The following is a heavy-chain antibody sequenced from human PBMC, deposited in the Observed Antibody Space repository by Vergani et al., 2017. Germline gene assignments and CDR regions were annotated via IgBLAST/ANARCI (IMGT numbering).Heavy chain of an antibody. D-gene: IGHD2-2*01. J-gene: IGHJ6*03. CDR1: GGTFSNHV. V-gene: IGHV1-69*01. CDR2: ILPLFGTP. CDR3: ARDGGSVVEVPAAIPYYYSYMNV. Sequence: QVQLVQSGAEVKKPGSSVKVSCKSSGGTFSNHVLAWVRQAPGQGLEWMGGILPLFGTPTYAQRFQGTVTITADESTSTAYMELTSLTSEDSAIYYCARDGGSVVEVPAAIPYYYSYMNVWGEGTT.